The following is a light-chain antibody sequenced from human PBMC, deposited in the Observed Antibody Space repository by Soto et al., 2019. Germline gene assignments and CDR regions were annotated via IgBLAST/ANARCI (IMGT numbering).Light chain of an antibody. V-gene: IGLV2-11*01. CDR3: CSHAGGSSWV. J-gene: IGLJ3*02. CDR2: DVT. CDR1: SGDIGGFNY. Sequence: QSALTQPASVSGSPGQSITISCTGTSGDIGGFNYVSWYQHHPTKAPKLIIYDVTNRPSGVPYRFSGSKSGSTASLTISGLQAEDEADYYCCSHAGGSSWVFGGGTKLTVL.